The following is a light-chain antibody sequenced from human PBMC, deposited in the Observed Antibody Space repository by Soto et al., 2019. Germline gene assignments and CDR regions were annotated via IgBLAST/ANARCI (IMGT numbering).Light chain of an antibody. J-gene: IGKJ1*01. CDR3: QQYGSPRT. CDR1: QSRGSNF. Sequence: IVLTQSPGTLSLSPGERATLSCKTSQSRGSNFLAWYQHKPGQAPRLLIYASSNRATDIPDRFSGSGSGTDFTLTITRMAPEDFAVDYCQQYGSPRTFGQGTKVDIK. V-gene: IGKV3-20*01. CDR2: ASS.